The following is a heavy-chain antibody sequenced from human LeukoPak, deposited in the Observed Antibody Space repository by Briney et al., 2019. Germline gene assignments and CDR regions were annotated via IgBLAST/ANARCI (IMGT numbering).Heavy chain of an antibody. CDR3: ARRGYCSGGTCLTFDL. Sequence: SETLSLTCTVSGASISSSYWSWVRQPPGKGLEWMGYIYYSGTNNYNPSLQSRLTISVDTSKTQFSLKLSSVTAAHTAVYYCARRGYCSGGTCLTFDLWGQGALVTVSS. D-gene: IGHD2-15*01. CDR2: IYYSGTN. J-gene: IGHJ4*02. CDR1: GASISSSY. V-gene: IGHV4-59*08.